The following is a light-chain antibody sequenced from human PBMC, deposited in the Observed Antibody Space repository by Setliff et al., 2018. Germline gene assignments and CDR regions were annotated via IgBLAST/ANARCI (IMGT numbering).Light chain of an antibody. V-gene: IGLV2-18*02. J-gene: IGLJ2*01. Sequence: QSALTQPPSVSGSPGQSLTISCTGTSGDFGGYKRVSWYQQPPGTAPKLIISEVSSRPSGVPDRFSGSQSGNTASLTISGLQAEDEADYYCSSYTSSTTLVFGGGTQLTVL. CDR2: EVS. CDR1: SGDFGGYKR. CDR3: SSYTSSTTLV.